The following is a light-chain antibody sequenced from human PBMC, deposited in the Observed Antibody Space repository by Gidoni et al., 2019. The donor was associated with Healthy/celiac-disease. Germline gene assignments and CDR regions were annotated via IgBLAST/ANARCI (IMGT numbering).Light chain of an antibody. J-gene: IGKJ3*01. Sequence: DIQMTQSPSSLSASVGDRVTITRQASQDISNYLNWYQQKPGKAPKLLIYDASNLETGVPSRFSGSGSGTDFTFTISSLQPEDIATYYCQQYDNLPFTFGHGTKVDIK. CDR3: QQYDNLPFT. V-gene: IGKV1-33*01. CDR2: DAS. CDR1: QDISNY.